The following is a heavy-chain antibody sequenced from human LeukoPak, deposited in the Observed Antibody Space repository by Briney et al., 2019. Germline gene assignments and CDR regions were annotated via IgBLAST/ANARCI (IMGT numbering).Heavy chain of an antibody. CDR3: AKDIRLGATFGDYFDY. CDR2: IRWNSGSI. D-gene: IGHD1-26*01. Sequence: GGSLRLSCAASGFTFDDYAMHWVRQAPGKGLEWVSGIRWNSGSIGYADSVKGRFTISRGNAKNSMYLQMNSLRAEDTALYYCAKDIRLGATFGDYFDYWGQGTLVTVSS. CDR1: GFTFDDYA. V-gene: IGHV3-9*01. J-gene: IGHJ4*02.